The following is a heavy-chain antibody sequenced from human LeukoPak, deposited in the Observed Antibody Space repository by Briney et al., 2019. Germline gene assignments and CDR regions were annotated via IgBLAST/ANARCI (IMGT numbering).Heavy chain of an antibody. V-gene: IGHV3-30*03. J-gene: IGHJ4*02. CDR1: GFTFSSYG. D-gene: IGHD3-10*01. CDR2: MSCDGSNK. Sequence: GGSLRLSCAASGFTFSSYGMHWVRQAPGKGLEWVAVMSCDGSNKYYADSVKGRFTISRDNSKNTLYLQMNSLRAEDTAVYYCARGPPMVRGVKFDYWGQGTLVTVSS. CDR3: ARGPPMVRGVKFDY.